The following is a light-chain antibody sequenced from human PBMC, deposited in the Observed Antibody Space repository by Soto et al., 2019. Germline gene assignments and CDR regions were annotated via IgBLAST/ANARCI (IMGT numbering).Light chain of an antibody. J-gene: IGKJ2*01. Sequence: ELVLTQSPGTLSLSPGERATLSCRASQSVSSSYLAWYQQKPGQAPRLLIYAAYSRATGIPDRFSGSGSGTDFTLTISRLEPEDFAVYFCQQYGTSPPFTFGQGTKVEIK. V-gene: IGKV3-20*01. CDR1: QSVSSSY. CDR3: QQYGTSPPFT. CDR2: AAY.